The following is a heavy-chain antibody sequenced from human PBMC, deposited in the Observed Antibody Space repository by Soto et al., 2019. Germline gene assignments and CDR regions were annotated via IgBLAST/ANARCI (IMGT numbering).Heavy chain of an antibody. CDR3: AREMATISLGAFDI. D-gene: IGHD5-12*01. J-gene: IGHJ3*02. V-gene: IGHV3-74*01. CDR2: TNNDGGAT. Sequence: GGSMRLSCAASGFGFSSYWMHWVRQAPGKGLVWVSRTNNDGGATTYADSVRGRFTSFRDNAKNTLFLQMTSLGVEDTAVYYCAREMATISLGAFDIWGEGTMVTVSS. CDR1: GFGFSSYW.